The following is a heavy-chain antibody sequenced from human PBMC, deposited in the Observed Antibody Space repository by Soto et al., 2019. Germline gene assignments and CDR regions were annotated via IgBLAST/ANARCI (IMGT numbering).Heavy chain of an antibody. J-gene: IGHJ4*02. Sequence: EVQLLESGGDLVQSGGSLRLSCVASGFSFSDYGMNWVRQAPGKGLEWVSGISESGGSTYYAGSVKGRFTLSRDNSKDTLYLQLNSLGPEDTAVYYCARRSYCSSAGCDKVFDNWGQGTLVTVSS. CDR2: ISESGGST. V-gene: IGHV3-23*01. D-gene: IGHD2-2*02. CDR3: ARRSYCSSAGCDKVFDN. CDR1: GFSFSDYG.